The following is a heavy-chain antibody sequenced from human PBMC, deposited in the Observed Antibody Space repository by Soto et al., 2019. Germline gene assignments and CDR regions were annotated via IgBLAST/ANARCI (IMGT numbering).Heavy chain of an antibody. CDR3: AREGFGAYDFRRVPQTDY. D-gene: IGHD5-12*01. J-gene: IGHJ4*02. Sequence: QVQLVESGGGVVQPGRSLRLSCAASGFTFSSYAMHWVRQAPGKGLEWVGLISYDGSNEYYADSVKGRFTISGDNSKNTVYLQLNSLRDEDTAVYYCAREGFGAYDFRRVPQTDYWGQGTLVTVSS. CDR2: ISYDGSNE. V-gene: IGHV3-30-3*01. CDR1: GFTFSSYA.